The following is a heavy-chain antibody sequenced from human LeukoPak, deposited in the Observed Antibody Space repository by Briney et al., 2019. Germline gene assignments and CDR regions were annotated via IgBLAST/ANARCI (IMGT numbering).Heavy chain of an antibody. J-gene: IGHJ6*03. V-gene: IGHV4-61*02. CDR1: GGSISSGSYY. Sequence: SETLSLTCTVSGGSISSGSYYWSWIRQPAGKGLEWIGRIYTSGSTNYNPSLKSRVTISVDTSKNQFSLKLSSVTAADTAVYYCARAGYYYDSSGYYYRGNYYYYYMDVWGKGTTVTITS. D-gene: IGHD3-22*01. CDR2: IYTSGST. CDR3: ARAGYYYDSSGYYYRGNYYYYYMDV.